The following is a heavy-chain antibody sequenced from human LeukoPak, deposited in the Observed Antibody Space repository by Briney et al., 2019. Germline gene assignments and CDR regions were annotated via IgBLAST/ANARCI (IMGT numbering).Heavy chain of an antibody. D-gene: IGHD3-16*01. CDR2: ISAYNGNT. CDR3: ARVSRGVWGSYSDY. CDR1: GYTFTIYG. J-gene: IGHJ4*02. Sequence: ASVKVSFKASGYTFTIYGISWVRQAPGQGLEWMGWISAYNGNTNYAQKLQGRVTMTTDTSTSTAYMELRSLGSDDTAVYYCARVSRGVWGSYSDYWGQGTLVTVSS. V-gene: IGHV1-18*01.